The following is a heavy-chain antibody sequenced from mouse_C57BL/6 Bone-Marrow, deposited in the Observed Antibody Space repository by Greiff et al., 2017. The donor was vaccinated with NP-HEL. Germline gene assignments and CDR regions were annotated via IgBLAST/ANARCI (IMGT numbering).Heavy chain of an antibody. CDR1: GFNIKDYY. Sequence: VHVKQSGAELVKPGASVKLSCTASGFNIKDYYMHWVKQRTEQGLEWIGRIDPEDGETKYAPKFQGKATITADTSSNTAYLQLSSLTSEDTAVYYCAFYYYGSSPSYAMDYWGQGTSVTVSS. V-gene: IGHV14-2*01. CDR3: AFYYYGSSPSYAMDY. J-gene: IGHJ4*01. CDR2: IDPEDGET. D-gene: IGHD1-1*01.